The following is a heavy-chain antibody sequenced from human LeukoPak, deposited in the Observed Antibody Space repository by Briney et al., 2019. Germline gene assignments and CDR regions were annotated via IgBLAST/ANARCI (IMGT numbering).Heavy chain of an antibody. J-gene: IGHJ4*02. CDR3: ARGGYYYDSSGYYSIKLIDY. Sequence: SVKVSCKASGGTFSSYAISWVRQAPGQGLEWMGGIIPIFGTANYAQKFQGRVTITADESTSTAYMELSSLRSEDTAVYYCARGGYYYDSSGYYSIKLIDYWGQGTLVTVSS. V-gene: IGHV1-69*13. D-gene: IGHD3-22*01. CDR1: GGTFSSYA. CDR2: IIPIFGTA.